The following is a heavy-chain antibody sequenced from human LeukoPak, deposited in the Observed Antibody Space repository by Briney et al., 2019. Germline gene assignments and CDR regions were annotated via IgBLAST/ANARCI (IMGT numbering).Heavy chain of an antibody. CDR2: INSDGSST. CDR1: GFTFSSYW. Sequence: GGSLRLSCAASGFTFSSYWMHWVRQAPGKGLVWVSRINSDGSSTSYADSVKGRFTISRDNAKNTLYLQMNSLRAEDTAVYYCASGETAMAHFDYWGQGTLVTVSS. V-gene: IGHV3-74*01. CDR3: ASGETAMAHFDY. D-gene: IGHD5-18*01. J-gene: IGHJ4*02.